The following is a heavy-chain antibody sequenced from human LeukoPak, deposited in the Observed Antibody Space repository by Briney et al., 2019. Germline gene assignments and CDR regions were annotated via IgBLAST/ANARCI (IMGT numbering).Heavy chain of an antibody. Sequence: SETLSLTCAVYVGSFSGYYWSWIRQPPGKGLEWIGEINHSGSTNYNSSLKSRVTISVDTSKNQFSLKLSSVTAADTAVYYCARVGRIAVAGVRGSADYWGQGTLVTVSS. CDR1: VGSFSGYY. V-gene: IGHV4-34*01. CDR2: INHSGST. J-gene: IGHJ4*02. D-gene: IGHD6-19*01. CDR3: ARVGRIAVAGVRGSADY.